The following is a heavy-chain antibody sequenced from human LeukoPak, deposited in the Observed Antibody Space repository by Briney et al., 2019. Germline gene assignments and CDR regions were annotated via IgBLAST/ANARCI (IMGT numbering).Heavy chain of an antibody. Sequence: PGGSLRLSCAASGFTFSDYYMSWFRQAPGKGLEWVSYISSSGSTIYYADAVKGRFTISRDNAKNSLYLQMNSPRAEDTAVYFCARDSGSYYYFDYWGQGTLVTVSS. J-gene: IGHJ4*02. CDR2: ISSSGSTI. CDR3: ARDSGSYYYFDY. CDR1: GFTFSDYY. D-gene: IGHD1-26*01. V-gene: IGHV3-11*04.